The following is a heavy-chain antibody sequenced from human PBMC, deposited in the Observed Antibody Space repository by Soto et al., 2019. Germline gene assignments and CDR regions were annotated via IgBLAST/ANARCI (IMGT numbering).Heavy chain of an antibody. CDR1: GGTFSSYA. D-gene: IGHD7-27*01. V-gene: IGHV1-69*13. CDR2: IIPIFGTA. CDR3: AKTNSFGRYYFEC. J-gene: IGHJ4*02. Sequence: SVKVSCKASGGTFSSYAISWVRQAPGQGLEWMGGIIPIFGTANYAQKFQGRVTITADESTSTAYMELSSLRSEDTAVYYCAKTNSFGRYYFECWGQGTLVTVSS.